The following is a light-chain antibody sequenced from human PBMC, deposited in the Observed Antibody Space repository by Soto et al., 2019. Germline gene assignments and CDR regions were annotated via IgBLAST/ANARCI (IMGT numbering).Light chain of an antibody. CDR1: QSVNSNH. CDR3: QQYDNTPMYT. Sequence: EIVLTQSPGTLSLSPGERATLSCRASQSVNSNHLAWYQQRPGQAPRLLIYSASSRATGIPDRFSGSGYGTDFTLTISRLEPEDFAVYSCQQYDNTPMYTFGQGTKLEIK. V-gene: IGKV3-20*01. CDR2: SAS. J-gene: IGKJ2*01.